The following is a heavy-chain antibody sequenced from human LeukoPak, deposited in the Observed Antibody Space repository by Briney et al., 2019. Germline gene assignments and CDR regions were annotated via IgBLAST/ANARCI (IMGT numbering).Heavy chain of an antibody. CDR1: GFTFSSYA. Sequence: PGRSLRLSCAASGFTFSSYAMHWVRQAPGKGLEWVAVISYDGSNKYYADSVKGRFTISRDNSKNTLYLQMNSLRAEDTAVYYCARDGRIAVAGTGGFDYWGQXTLVTVSS. J-gene: IGHJ4*02. V-gene: IGHV3-30-3*01. CDR3: ARDGRIAVAGTGGFDY. D-gene: IGHD6-19*01. CDR2: ISYDGSNK.